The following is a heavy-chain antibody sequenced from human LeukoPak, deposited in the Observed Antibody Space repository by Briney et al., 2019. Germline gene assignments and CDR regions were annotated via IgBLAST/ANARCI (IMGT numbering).Heavy chain of an antibody. Sequence: EASVKVSCKASGYTFTSYGISWVRQAPGQGLEWMGCISADNGDTNYAQNLQGRVTMTTDTSTSTAYMELRSLRSDDSAVYYCARTEIAVAGTGGDYYSYYGMDVWGQGTTVTVSS. J-gene: IGHJ6*02. CDR2: ISADNGDT. CDR1: GYTFTSYG. CDR3: ARTEIAVAGTGGDYYSYYGMDV. D-gene: IGHD6-13*01. V-gene: IGHV1-18*01.